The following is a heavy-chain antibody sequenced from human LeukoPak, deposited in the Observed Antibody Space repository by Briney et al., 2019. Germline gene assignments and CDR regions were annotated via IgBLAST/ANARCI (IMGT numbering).Heavy chain of an antibody. CDR2: INPNSGGT. CDR3: ARVISDYVWGSYRY. J-gene: IGHJ4*02. Sequence: ASVKVSCKASGYTFTGYYMHWVRQAPGQGLEWIGWINPNSGGTNYAQKFQGRVTMARDTSISTAYMELSRLRSDDTAVYYCARVISDYVWGSYRYWGQGTLVTVSS. D-gene: IGHD3-16*02. CDR1: GYTFTGYY. V-gene: IGHV1-2*02.